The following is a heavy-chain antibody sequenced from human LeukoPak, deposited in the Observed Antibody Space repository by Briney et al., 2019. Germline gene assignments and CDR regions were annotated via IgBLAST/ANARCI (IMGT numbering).Heavy chain of an antibody. CDR2: IHQDGSEK. Sequence: GGSLRLSCGASGFTFSDYWMSWVRQAPGKGLEWVANIHQDGSEKNYVDSVKGRFTISRDNAKKSLCLQMNSLGAEDTAVYYCATYKWIHLWSTPFDYWGQGTLVTVSS. J-gene: IGHJ4*02. V-gene: IGHV3-7*01. D-gene: IGHD5-18*01. CDR3: ATYKWIHLWSTPFDY. CDR1: GFTFSDYW.